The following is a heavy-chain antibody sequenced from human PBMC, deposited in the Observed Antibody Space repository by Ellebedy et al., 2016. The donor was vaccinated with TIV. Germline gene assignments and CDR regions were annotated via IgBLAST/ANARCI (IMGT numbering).Heavy chain of an antibody. CDR2: ISAYNGNA. CDR1: GYTFTSYG. V-gene: IGHV1-18*01. D-gene: IGHD1-26*01. J-gene: IGHJ3*02. Sequence: ASVKVSCXASGYTFTSYGISWVRQAPGQGLEWMGWISAYNGNANYAQKLQGRVTMTTDTSTSTAYMELRSLRSEDTAVYYCASRGWELPADAFDIWGQGTMVTVSS. CDR3: ASRGWELPADAFDI.